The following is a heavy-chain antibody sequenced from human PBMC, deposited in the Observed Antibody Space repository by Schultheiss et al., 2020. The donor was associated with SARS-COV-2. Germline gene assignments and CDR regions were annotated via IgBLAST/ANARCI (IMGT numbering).Heavy chain of an antibody. V-gene: IGHV3-11*01. Sequence: LSLTCTVSGGSISSYYWSLIRQPPGKGLEWVSYISSSGSTIYYADSVKGRFTISRDNAKNSLYLQMNSLRAEDTAVYYCVRATVVTGELDYWGQGTLVTVSS. CDR1: GGSISSYY. J-gene: IGHJ4*02. CDR3: VRATVVTGELDY. D-gene: IGHD4-23*01. CDR2: ISSSGSTI.